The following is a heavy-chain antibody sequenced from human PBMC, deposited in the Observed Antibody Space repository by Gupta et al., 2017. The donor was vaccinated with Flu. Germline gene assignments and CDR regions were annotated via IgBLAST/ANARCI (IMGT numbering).Heavy chain of an antibody. D-gene: IGHD5-18*01. CDR2: IIPIFGTA. J-gene: IGHJ6*03. Sequence: GQGLEWMGGIIPIFGTANYAQKFQGRVTITADKSTSTAYMELSSLRSEDTAVYYCARVSELWTDYYYYYMDVWGKGTTVTVSS. V-gene: IGHV1-69*06. CDR3: ARVSELWTDYYYYYMDV.